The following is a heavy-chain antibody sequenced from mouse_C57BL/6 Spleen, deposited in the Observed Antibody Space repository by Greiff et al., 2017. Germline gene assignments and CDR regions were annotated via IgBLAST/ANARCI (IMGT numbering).Heavy chain of an antibody. CDR1: GYTFTSYW. CDR3: ARGPDSSGYVDFAY. J-gene: IGHJ3*01. D-gene: IGHD3-2*02. V-gene: IGHV1-53*01. Sequence: VQLQQPGTELVKPGASVKLSCKASGYTFTSYWMHWVKQRPGQGLEWIGNINPSNGGTNYNEKFKSKATLTVDKSSSTASMQLSSLTSEDSAVFYCARGPDSSGYVDFAYWGQGTLVTVSA. CDR2: INPSNGGT.